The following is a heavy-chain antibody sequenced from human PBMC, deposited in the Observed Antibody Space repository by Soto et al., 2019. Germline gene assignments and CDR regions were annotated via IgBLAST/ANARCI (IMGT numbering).Heavy chain of an antibody. V-gene: IGHV3-15*07. CDR2: VKTKAQGETK. CDR3: TTGSYEGY. D-gene: IGHD3-3*01. CDR1: GFIFTDAW. J-gene: IGHJ4*02. Sequence: EVQLVESGGGLVQPGGSLRLSCATSGFIFTDAWMNWVRQAPGKGLEWVGRVKTKAQGETKDYAAPVKGRFTISRDDSRNTLHLQMTSLRTEDTALYNCTTGSYEGYWGQGVLVTVSS.